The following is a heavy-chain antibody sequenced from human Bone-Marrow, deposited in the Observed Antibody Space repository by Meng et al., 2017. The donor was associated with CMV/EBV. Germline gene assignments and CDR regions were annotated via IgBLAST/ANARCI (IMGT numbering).Heavy chain of an antibody. J-gene: IGHJ6*02. V-gene: IGHV1-69*05. D-gene: IGHD4-11*01. CDR3: ARVPTPTSYSNYYYYGMDV. CDR2: IIPIFGTA. Sequence: SVKVSCKASGYTFTGYYMHWVRQAPGQGLEWMGGIIPIFGTANYAQKFQGRVTITTDESTSTAYMELSSLRSEDTAVYYCARVPTPTSYSNYYYYGMDVWGQGTTVTVSS. CDR1: GYTFTGYY.